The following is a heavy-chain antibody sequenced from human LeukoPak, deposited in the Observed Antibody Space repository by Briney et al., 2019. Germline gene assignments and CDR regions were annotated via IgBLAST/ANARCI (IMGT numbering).Heavy chain of an antibody. V-gene: IGHV3-23*01. CDR1: GFTSSNYA. CDR2: ISGSGAST. J-gene: IGHJ4*02. D-gene: IGHD6-13*01. Sequence: PGGSLRLSCADSGFTSSNYAMSWVRQAPGKGLEWVSSISGSGASTYYADSVNGRFTISRDNSKNTLYLQMNSLRVEDTAVYYCAKRSRAAAGTHDCWGQGTLVTVSS. CDR3: AKRSRAAAGTHDC.